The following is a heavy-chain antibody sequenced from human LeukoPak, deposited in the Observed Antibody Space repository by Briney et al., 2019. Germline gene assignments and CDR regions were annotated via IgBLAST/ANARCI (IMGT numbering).Heavy chain of an antibody. CDR1: GYTFTGYY. CDR2: MNPNSGNT. CDR3: LTGTFDY. D-gene: IGHD1-1*01. Sequence: ASVKVSCKASGYTFTGYYMHWVRQAPGQGLEWMGWMNPNSGNTGYAQKFQGRVTMTRNTSISTAYMELSSLRSEDTAVYYCLTGTFDYWGQGTLVTVSS. J-gene: IGHJ4*02. V-gene: IGHV1-8*02.